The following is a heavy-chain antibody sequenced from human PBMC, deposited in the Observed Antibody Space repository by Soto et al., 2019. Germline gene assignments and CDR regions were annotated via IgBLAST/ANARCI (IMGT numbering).Heavy chain of an antibody. Sequence: GGSLRLSCAASGFTFSSYAMHWVRQAPGKGLEWVAVISYDGSNKYYADSVKGRFTISRDNSKNTLYLQMNSLRAEDTAVYYCARAHSCSGGSCYFAYYYYYGMDVWGQGTTVTVSS. J-gene: IGHJ6*02. V-gene: IGHV3-30-3*01. CDR3: ARAHSCSGGSCYFAYYYYYGMDV. CDR1: GFTFSSYA. D-gene: IGHD2-15*01. CDR2: ISYDGSNK.